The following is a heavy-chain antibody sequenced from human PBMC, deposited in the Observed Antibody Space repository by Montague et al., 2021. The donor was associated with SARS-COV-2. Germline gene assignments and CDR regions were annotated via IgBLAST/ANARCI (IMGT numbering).Heavy chain of an antibody. CDR1: GGSFSGYF. CDR2: ISYTGHT. Sequence: SESLSLVYAIYGGSFSGYFWSWIRQSPGKGLEWIGEISYTGHTRYNPSLQSRVSISGDSSENQFSLTLTSVTAADTAVYYCARSHYSVSWCPDWSQGTLVAVSS. J-gene: IGHJ4*02. V-gene: IGHV4-34*01. CDR3: ARSHYSVSWCPD. D-gene: IGHD5/OR15-5a*01.